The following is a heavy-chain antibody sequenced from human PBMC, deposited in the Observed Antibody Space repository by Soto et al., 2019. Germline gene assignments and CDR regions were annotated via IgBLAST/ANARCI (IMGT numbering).Heavy chain of an antibody. V-gene: IGHV1-18*04. Sequence: SVKVSCKASGYTFTSYGISWVRQAPGQGLEWMGWISAYNGNTNYAQKLQGRVTMTTDTSTSTAYMELRSLRSDDTAVYYCARPGYSSSWYSDYYYYGMDVWGQGTTVTVSS. CDR2: ISAYNGNT. CDR3: ARPGYSSSWYSDYYYYGMDV. D-gene: IGHD6-13*01. CDR1: GYTFTSYG. J-gene: IGHJ6*02.